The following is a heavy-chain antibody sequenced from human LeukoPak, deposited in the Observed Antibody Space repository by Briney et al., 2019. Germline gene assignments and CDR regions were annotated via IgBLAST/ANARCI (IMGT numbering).Heavy chain of an antibody. D-gene: IGHD4-11*01. CDR2: IRSKANSYAT. J-gene: IGHJ6*03. Sequence: PGGSLRLSCAASGFTFSGSAMHWVRQASGKGLEWVGRIRSKANSYATTYAASVKGRFTISRDDSKNTAYLQMNSLKTEDTAVYYCTRRPTTENYYYYMDVWGKGTTVTVSS. V-gene: IGHV3-73*01. CDR1: GFTFSGSA. CDR3: TRRPTTENYYYYMDV.